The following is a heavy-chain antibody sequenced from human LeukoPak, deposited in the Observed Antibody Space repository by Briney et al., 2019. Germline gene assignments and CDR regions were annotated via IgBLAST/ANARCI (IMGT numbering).Heavy chain of an antibody. Sequence: GGSLRLSCAASGFTFSSYGMHWVRQAPGKGLEWVAVISYDGSNKYYAGSVKGRFTISRDNSKNTLYLQMNSLRAEDTAVYYCAKGVLTPYWGQGTLVTVSS. CDR2: ISYDGSNK. J-gene: IGHJ4*02. CDR3: AKGVLTPY. D-gene: IGHD3-10*01. CDR1: GFTFSSYG. V-gene: IGHV3-30*18.